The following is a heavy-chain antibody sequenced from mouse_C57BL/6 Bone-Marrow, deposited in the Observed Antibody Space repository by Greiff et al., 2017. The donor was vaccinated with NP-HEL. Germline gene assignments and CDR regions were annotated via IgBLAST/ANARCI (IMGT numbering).Heavy chain of an antibody. V-gene: IGHV3-6*01. CDR2: ISYDGSN. J-gene: IGHJ3*01. D-gene: IGHD2-4*01. CDR3: ARGRLRFAY. Sequence: EVKVEESGPGLVKPSQSLSLTCSVTGYSITSGYYWNWIRQFPGNKLEWMGYISYDGSNNYNPSLKNRISITRDTSKNQFFLKLNSVTTEDTATYYCARGRLRFAYWGQGTLVTVSA. CDR1: GYSITSGYY.